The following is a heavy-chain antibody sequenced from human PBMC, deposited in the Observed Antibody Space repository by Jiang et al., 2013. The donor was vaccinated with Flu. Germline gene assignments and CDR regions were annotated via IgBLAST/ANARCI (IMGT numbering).Heavy chain of an antibody. V-gene: IGHV1-46*03. D-gene: IGHD3-10*01. CDR2: INPSGGST. CDR3: ASITMVRGVIYGAFDI. Sequence: YYMHWVRQAPGQGLEWMGIINPSGGSTSYAQKFQGRVTMTRDTSTSTVYMELSSLRSEDTAVYYCASITMVRGVIYGAFDIWGQGTMVTVSS. CDR1: YY. J-gene: IGHJ3*02.